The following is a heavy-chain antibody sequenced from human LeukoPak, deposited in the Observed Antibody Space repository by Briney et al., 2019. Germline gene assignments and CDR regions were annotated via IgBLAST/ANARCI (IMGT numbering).Heavy chain of an antibody. V-gene: IGHV3-9*01. D-gene: IGHD3-10*01. CDR1: GFKFDEYV. CDR3: TTGGYGSGSYPYYYYYYYMDV. J-gene: IGHJ6*03. Sequence: TGGSLRLSCEASGFKFDEYVMHWVRQAPGKGLEWVSGINWNSGSIDYADSVKGRFTISRDNAKNFLYVQMNNLRAEDTALYYCTTGGYGSGSYPYYYYYYYMDVWGKGTTVTVSS. CDR2: INWNSGSI.